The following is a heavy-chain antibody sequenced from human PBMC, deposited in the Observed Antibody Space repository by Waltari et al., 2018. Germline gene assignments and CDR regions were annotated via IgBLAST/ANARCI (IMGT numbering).Heavy chain of an antibody. CDR1: AFTANTNH. Sequence: EQPVESGGGLFKPGDSLAFAVPPSAFTANTNHMTWVRQAPGKGLEWVSVIYSGGSTEYADSVKGRFIISRDSSENTLYLQMNSLRAEDTAVYYSARESRDGYNGDAFDIWGQGTMVTVSS. CDR3: ARESRDGYNGDAFDI. V-gene: IGHV3-66*02. CDR2: IYSGGST. D-gene: IGHD2-21*01. J-gene: IGHJ3*02.